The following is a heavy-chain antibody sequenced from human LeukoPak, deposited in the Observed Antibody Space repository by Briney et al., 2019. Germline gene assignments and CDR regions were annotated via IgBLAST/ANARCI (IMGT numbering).Heavy chain of an antibody. Sequence: GGSPRLSCVASGFTFSSYWMHWVRQDPRKGLVWVSRINGDGRNINYADSVRSRFTISRDNAKNTLYLQMNTLRVEDTAVYYCARLGGGHSSSWYDAFDIWGQGTMVTVSS. V-gene: IGHV3-74*01. CDR3: ARLGGGHSSSWYDAFDI. CDR1: GFTFSSYW. D-gene: IGHD6-13*01. CDR2: INGDGRNI. J-gene: IGHJ3*02.